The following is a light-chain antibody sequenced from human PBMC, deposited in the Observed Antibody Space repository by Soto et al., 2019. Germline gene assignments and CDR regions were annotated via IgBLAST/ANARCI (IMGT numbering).Light chain of an antibody. Sequence: EIVMTQSPATLSVSPGERATLSCRASQSVSSSLAWYQQKPGQAPRLLIYGASTRATGFPARFSGSGSETEFTFTISILQSEDFAVYYCQQYYDWPRTFGQGTKVDIK. CDR3: QQYYDWPRT. V-gene: IGKV3-15*01. CDR1: QSVSSS. CDR2: GAS. J-gene: IGKJ1*01.